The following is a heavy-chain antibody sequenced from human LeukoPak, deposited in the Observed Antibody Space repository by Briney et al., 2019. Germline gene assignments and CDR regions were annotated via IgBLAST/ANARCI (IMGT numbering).Heavy chain of an antibody. CDR1: GDYY. Sequence: SETLSLTCTVSGDYYWSWIRQHPGKGLEWIGYIYYSGSTYYNPSLKSRVTISVDTSKNQFSLKLSSVTAADTAVYYCARVPMTATGTYYFDSWGQGALVTVSS. CDR2: IYYSGST. D-gene: IGHD1-1*01. V-gene: IGHV4-31*03. CDR3: ARVPMTATGTYYFDS. J-gene: IGHJ4*02.